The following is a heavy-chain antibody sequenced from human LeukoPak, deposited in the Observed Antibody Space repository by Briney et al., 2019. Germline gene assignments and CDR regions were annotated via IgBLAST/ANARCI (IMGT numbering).Heavy chain of an antibody. V-gene: IGHV4-34*01. CDR2: INHSGST. D-gene: IGHD3-3*01. Sequence: ASETLSLTCAVYGGSFSGYYWSWIRQPPGKGLEWIGEINHSGSTNYNPSLKSRVTISVDTSKNQFSLKLSSVTAADTAVYYCARGRFWSGYYTPNWFDPWGQGTLVTVSS. J-gene: IGHJ5*02. CDR1: GGSFSGYY. CDR3: ARGRFWSGYYTPNWFDP.